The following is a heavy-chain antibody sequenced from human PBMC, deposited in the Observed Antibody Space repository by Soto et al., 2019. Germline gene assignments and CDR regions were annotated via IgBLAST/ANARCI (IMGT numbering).Heavy chain of an antibody. Sequence: GGSLRLSCAASGFTFSSYAMHWVRQAPGKGLEWVAVISYDGSNKYYADSVKGRFTISRDNSKNTLYLQMNSLRAEDTAVYYCARDLGIMTTATRGKRDYYGMDVWGQGTTVTVSS. CDR2: ISYDGSNK. J-gene: IGHJ6*02. CDR3: ARDLGIMTTATRGKRDYYGMDV. D-gene: IGHD4-17*01. CDR1: GFTFSSYA. V-gene: IGHV3-30-3*01.